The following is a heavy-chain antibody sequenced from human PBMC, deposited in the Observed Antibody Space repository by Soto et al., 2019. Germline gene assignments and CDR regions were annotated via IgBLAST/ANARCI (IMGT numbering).Heavy chain of an antibody. J-gene: IGHJ4*02. Sequence: EVQLLESGGALVQPGGSLRLSCTASGLTFQNHAMSWVRQAPGKGLEWVAVVSDNSGSTYYADSVRGRFTISRDNSKNTLYLQMNSLRAEDTALYYCARDPRVASRSYYFDYWGQGALVTVSS. V-gene: IGHV3-23*01. D-gene: IGHD3-16*01. CDR2: VSDNSGST. CDR1: GLTFQNHA. CDR3: ARDPRVASRSYYFDY.